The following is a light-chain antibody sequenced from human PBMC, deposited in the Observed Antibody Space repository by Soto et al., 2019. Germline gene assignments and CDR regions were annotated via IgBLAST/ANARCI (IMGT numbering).Light chain of an antibody. CDR1: QNIQRW. V-gene: IGKV1-5*03. CDR2: KAS. CDR3: LQYHSDWT. J-gene: IGKJ1*01. Sequence: DTQMTQSPCTVSASVWDRVTITCRASQNIQRWLAWYQQKPGKAPKLLIYKASSLERGVPSRFSAGGSGVEFTLNISSVQPEDFATYHCLQYHSDWTFGQGTKVDI.